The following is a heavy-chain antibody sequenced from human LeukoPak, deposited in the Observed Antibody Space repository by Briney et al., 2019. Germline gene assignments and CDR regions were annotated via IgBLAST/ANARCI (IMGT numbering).Heavy chain of an antibody. CDR2: MNPNSGNT. J-gene: IGHJ6*01. D-gene: IGHD6-13*01. CDR3: ARMFIAAAGTHCYYYYGMDV. CDR1: GYTFTSYD. Sequence: ASVKVSCKASGYTFTSYDINWVRQATGQGLEWMGWMNPNSGNTGYAQKFQGRVAMTRNTSISTAYMEPSRLRSEDTAVYYCARMFIAAAGTHCYYYYGMDVWGQGTTVTVSS. V-gene: IGHV1-8*01.